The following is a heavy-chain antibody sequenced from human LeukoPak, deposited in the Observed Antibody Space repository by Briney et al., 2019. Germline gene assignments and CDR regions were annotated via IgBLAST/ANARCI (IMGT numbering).Heavy chain of an antibody. V-gene: IGHV4-31*03. CDR2: IYYSGST. CDR1: GGSISSGGYY. CDR3: ARARPDGYYYDSSGPMDV. D-gene: IGHD3-22*01. J-gene: IGHJ6*02. Sequence: SETLSLTCTVSGGSISSGGYYWSWIRQHPGKGLEWIGYIYYSGSTYYNPSLKSRVTISVDTSKNQFSLKLSSVTAADTAVYYCARARPDGYYYDSSGPMDVWGQGTTVTVSS.